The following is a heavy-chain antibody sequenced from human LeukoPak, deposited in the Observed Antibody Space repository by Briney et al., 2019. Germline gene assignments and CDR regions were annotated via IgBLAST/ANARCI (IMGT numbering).Heavy chain of an antibody. CDR1: GFSFSNYG. D-gene: IGHD6-13*01. CDR3: ARGSIAAGDAFDI. CDR2: ITGNGCTT. V-gene: IGHV3-23*01. J-gene: IGHJ3*02. Sequence: GGSLRLSCAASGFSFSNYGMNWVRQAPGKGLEWVSGITGNGCTTYYADSVKGRFTISRDNSRNTVYLQMNSLRAEDTAVYYCARGSIAAGDAFDIWGQGTMVTVSS.